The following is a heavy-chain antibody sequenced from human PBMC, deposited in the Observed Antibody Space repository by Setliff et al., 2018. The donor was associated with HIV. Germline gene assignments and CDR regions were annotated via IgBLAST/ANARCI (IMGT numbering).Heavy chain of an antibody. J-gene: IGHJ5*02. CDR3: ARYIGITTTGKGWLEP. D-gene: IGHD1-1*01. V-gene: IGHV1-24*01. Sequence: ASVKVSCKVSGNSLTESSMHWVRQAPGKGLEWMGGFDPEDGETIYAQKFQGRVTMTEDTSTDTGYMELSSLRSDDTAVYYFARYIGITTTGKGWLEPWGQGTQVTVPQ. CDR2: FDPEDGET. CDR1: GNSLTESS.